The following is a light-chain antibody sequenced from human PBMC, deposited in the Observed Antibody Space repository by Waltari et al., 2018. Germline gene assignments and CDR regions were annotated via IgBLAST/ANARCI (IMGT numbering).Light chain of an antibody. CDR1: SGSVSSTSY. J-gene: IGLJ3*02. Sequence: QTVVTQEPSLSVSPGGTVTLTCALSSGSVSSTSYATWYRQTPGQAPHTLVYKVNGRLFGVPDRFSGAVLGNKAALTIPGAQADDESDYCCSMYMGSGIWVFGGGTQLTVL. CDR2: KVN. CDR3: SMYMGSGIWV. V-gene: IGLV8-61*01.